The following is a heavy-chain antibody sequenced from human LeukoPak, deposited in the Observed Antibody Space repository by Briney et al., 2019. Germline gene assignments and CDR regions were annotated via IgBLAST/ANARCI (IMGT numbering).Heavy chain of an antibody. J-gene: IGHJ6*03. Sequence: SVKVSCKASGGTFSSYAISWVRQAPGQGLEWMGGIIPIFGTANYAQKFQGRVTITADESTSTAYMELSSLRSEDTAVYYCASNQVVIRSLYHSKDPRYYMDVWGKGTTVTISS. CDR1: GGTFSSYA. D-gene: IGHD3-22*01. CDR2: IIPIFGTA. CDR3: ASNQVVIRSLYHSKDPRYYMDV. V-gene: IGHV1-69*13.